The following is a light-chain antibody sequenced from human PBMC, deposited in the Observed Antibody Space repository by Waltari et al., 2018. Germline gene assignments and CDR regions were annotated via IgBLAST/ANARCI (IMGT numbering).Light chain of an antibody. Sequence: DIQMTQSPSSLSASVGDRVTITCRASQSISSYLNWYQQKPGKAPKLLIYAASSLQSGVPSRFSGSGSWTDFTLTISSLQPEDFATYYCQQRYSTPITFGQGTRLEIK. CDR2: AAS. J-gene: IGKJ5*01. CDR3: QQRYSTPIT. CDR1: QSISSY. V-gene: IGKV1-39*01.